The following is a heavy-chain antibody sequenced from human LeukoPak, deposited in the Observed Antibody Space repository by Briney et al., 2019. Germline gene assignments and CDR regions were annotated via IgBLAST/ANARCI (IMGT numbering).Heavy chain of an antibody. Sequence: GGSLRLSCAASGYTFTSYYMHWVRHAPGQGREGMGIINASGGSTSYAQKFEGRVTMTRDTSTSTVYIELSSLRSEDTAVYYCARGENVLRYCDWFHYWGQGTLVTVSS. CDR1: GYTFTSYY. CDR2: INASGGST. D-gene: IGHD3-9*01. CDR3: ARGENVLRYCDWFHY. J-gene: IGHJ4*02. V-gene: IGHV1-46*01.